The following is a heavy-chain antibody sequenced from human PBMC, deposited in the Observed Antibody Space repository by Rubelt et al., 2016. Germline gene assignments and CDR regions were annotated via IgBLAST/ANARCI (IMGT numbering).Heavy chain of an antibody. V-gene: IGHV4-34*01. J-gene: IGHJ3*02. CDR1: GGSFSGYY. CDR3: ARSPLGGIHAFDI. D-gene: IGHD1-26*01. CDR2: INHSGST. Sequence: QVQLQQWGAGLLKPSETLSLTCAVYGGSFSGYYWSWIRQPPGKGLEWIGEINHSGSTNYNPSLKSRVTISVDTSTNQFSLKLSSVTAADTAVYYCARSPLGGIHAFDIWGQGTMVTVSS.